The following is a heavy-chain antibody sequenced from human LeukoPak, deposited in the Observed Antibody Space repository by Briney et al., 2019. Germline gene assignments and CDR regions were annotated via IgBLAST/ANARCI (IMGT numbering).Heavy chain of an antibody. CDR2: IWYDASGQ. D-gene: IGHD3-22*01. J-gene: IGHJ4*02. CDR3: ARDSLYDDNGYYHYFDY. V-gene: IGHV3-33*01. Sequence: GGSLRLSCAASGFSFSTYGMRWVRQAPGKGLEWVAMIWYDASGQHYADSVKGRFTISRDTSKNTLYLQMNSLRAEDTAVYFCARDSLYDDNGYYHYFDYWGQGTLVTVSS. CDR1: GFSFSTYG.